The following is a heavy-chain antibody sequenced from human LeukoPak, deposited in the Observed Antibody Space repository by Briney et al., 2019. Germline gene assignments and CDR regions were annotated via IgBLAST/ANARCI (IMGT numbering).Heavy chain of an antibody. CDR3: ARVKLVYYYYYGMDV. D-gene: IGHD2-15*01. Sequence: SETLSPTCAVYGGSFSGYYWSWIRQPPGKGLEWIGEINHSGSTNYNPSLKSRVTISVDTSKNQFSLKLSSVTAADTAVYYCARVKLVYYYYYGMDVWGKGTTVTVSS. J-gene: IGHJ6*04. CDR2: INHSGST. CDR1: GGSFSGYY. V-gene: IGHV4-34*01.